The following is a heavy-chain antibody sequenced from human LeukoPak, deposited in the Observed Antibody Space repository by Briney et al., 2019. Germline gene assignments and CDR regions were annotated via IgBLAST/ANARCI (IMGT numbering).Heavy chain of an antibody. D-gene: IGHD5-12*01. CDR2: IYYSGST. J-gene: IGHJ6*03. Sequence: SETLSLTCTVPGGSISTYYWSWIRQPPGKGLGWIGYIYYSGSTNYNPSLKSRVTISVDTSKNQFSLKLSSVTAADTAVYYCASSGFRYYYYMDVWGKGTTVTVSS. CDR3: ASSGFRYYYYMDV. CDR1: GGSISTYY. V-gene: IGHV4-59*01.